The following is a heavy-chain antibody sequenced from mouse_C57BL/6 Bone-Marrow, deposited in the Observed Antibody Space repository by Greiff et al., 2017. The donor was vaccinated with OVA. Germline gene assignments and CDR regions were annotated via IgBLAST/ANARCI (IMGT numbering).Heavy chain of an antibody. CDR3: ARDLWVLRDWYFDV. J-gene: IGHJ1*03. CDR2: ISDGGSST. D-gene: IGHD2-3*01. CDR1: GFTFSSYA. V-gene: IGHV5-4*01. Sequence: EVQRVESGGGLVKPGGSLKLSCPASGFTFSSYALSWVRQTPEKRLEWVATISDGGSSTYYPDNVKGRFTISRDNAKNNLYLQMSHLKSEDTAMYYCARDLWVLRDWYFDVWGTGTTVTVSS.